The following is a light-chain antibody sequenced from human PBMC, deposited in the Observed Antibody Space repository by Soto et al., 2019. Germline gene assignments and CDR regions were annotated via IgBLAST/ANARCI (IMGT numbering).Light chain of an antibody. Sequence: QSALTQPASVSGAPGQSITISCIGTSSDVGSYDFVSWYQQHPGKAPKLMIYEGSKRPSGISHRFSGSKSGNTASLTISGLQGQDEADYYCCSYAGSVTFVVFGGGTKLTVL. V-gene: IGLV2-23*01. CDR2: EGS. J-gene: IGLJ2*01. CDR1: SSDVGSYDF. CDR3: CSYAGSVTFVV.